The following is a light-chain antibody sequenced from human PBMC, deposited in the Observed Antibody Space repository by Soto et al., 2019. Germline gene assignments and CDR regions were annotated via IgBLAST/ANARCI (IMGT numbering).Light chain of an antibody. CDR2: EVS. CDR3: SSYTSSSTHVV. V-gene: IGLV2-14*01. Sequence: QSALTQPASVSGSPGQSITISCTGPSSDVRGYNYVSWYQQHPGKAPKRMIYEVSNRPSGVSNRFSGSKSGNTASLTISGLQAEDEADYYCSSYTSSSTHVVFGGGTQLTVL. CDR1: SSDVRGYNY. J-gene: IGLJ2*01.